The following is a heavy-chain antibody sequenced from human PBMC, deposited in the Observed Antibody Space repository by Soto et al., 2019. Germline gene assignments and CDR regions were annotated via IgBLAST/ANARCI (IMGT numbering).Heavy chain of an antibody. CDR2: LIPIFGAA. Sequence: QVQLVQSGAEVRKPGSSVKVSCKISGGTFTNYVISWLRQAPGQGLEWMGGLIPIFGAANLAQKFQGRVMITADESTSTVNMELSRLTSEDTAVYYCARGRSSPNFDPWGQGTLVTVSS. CDR1: GGTFTNYV. CDR3: ARGRSSPNFDP. J-gene: IGHJ5*02. D-gene: IGHD6-6*01. V-gene: IGHV1-69*01.